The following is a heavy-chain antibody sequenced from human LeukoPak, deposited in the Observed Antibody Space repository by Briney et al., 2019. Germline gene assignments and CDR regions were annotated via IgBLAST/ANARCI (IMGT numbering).Heavy chain of an antibody. CDR1: GFTFSSYS. D-gene: IGHD5-12*01. V-gene: IGHV3-21*04. CDR2: ISSSSYI. CDR3: ARDLYSGYDRGVVDY. Sequence: GGSLRLSCAASGFTFSSYSMNWVRQAPGKGLEWVSSISSSSYIYYADSVKGRFTISRDNAKNSLYLQMNSLRAEDTAVYYCARDLYSGYDRGVVDYWGQGTLVSVSS. J-gene: IGHJ4*02.